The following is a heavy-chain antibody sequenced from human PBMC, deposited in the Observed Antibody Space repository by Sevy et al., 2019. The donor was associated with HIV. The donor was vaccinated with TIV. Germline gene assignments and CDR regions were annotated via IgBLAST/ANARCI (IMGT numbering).Heavy chain of an antibody. CDR1: GFTFSSYA. CDR3: ALERLTSNVAEYFHN. CDR2: ISYDGSNK. D-gene: IGHD1-1*01. Sequence: GGSLRLSCAASGFTFSSYAMHWVRQAPGKGLEWVAVISYDGSNKYYADSVKGRFTISRDNSKNALYLQMNNLRADDTAVYFCALERLTSNVAEYFHNWGQGTLVTVSS. J-gene: IGHJ1*01. V-gene: IGHV3-30-3*01.